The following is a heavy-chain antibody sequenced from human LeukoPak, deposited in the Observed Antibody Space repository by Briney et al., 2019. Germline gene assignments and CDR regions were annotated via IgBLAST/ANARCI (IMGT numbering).Heavy chain of an antibody. D-gene: IGHD6-19*01. CDR3: AKDGASSGWYYGMDV. V-gene: IGHV3-23*01. CDR2: ISGSGGST. CDR1: GFTFSSYA. J-gene: IGHJ6*02. Sequence: GRSLRLSCAASGFTFSSYAMSWVRQAPGKGLEWVSAISGSGGSTYYADSVKGRFTISRDNSKNTLYLQMNSLRAEDTAVYYCAKDGASSGWYYGMDVWGQGTTVTVSS.